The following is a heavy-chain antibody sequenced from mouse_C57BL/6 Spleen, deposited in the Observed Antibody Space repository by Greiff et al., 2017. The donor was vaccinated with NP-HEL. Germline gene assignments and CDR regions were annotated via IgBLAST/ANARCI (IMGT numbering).Heavy chain of an antibody. CDR2: ISSGGSYT. D-gene: IGHD1-1*01. V-gene: IGHV5-6*02. Sequence: EVKLQESGGDLVKPGGSLKLSCAASGFTFSSYGMSWVRQTPDKRLEWVATISSGGSYTYYPDSVKGRFTISRDNAKNTLYLQMSSLKSEDTAMYYGARRSGSSYGYAMDYWGQGTSVTVSS. CDR3: ARRSGSSYGYAMDY. CDR1: GFTFSSYG. J-gene: IGHJ4*01.